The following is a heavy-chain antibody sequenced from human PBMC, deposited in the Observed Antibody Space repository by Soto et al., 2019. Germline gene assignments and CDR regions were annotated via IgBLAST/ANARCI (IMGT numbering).Heavy chain of an antibody. V-gene: IGHV4-39*01. J-gene: IGHJ4*02. Sequence: VTLSLTCTVSGGSISSPHHWGWIRQPPGKGLEWIGSVSYSGSPYYSPSFKSRITISVDTSKNQFSLRVRSVTATDTAVYFCARHYNTGAFFDYWGQGILVTVSS. CDR3: ARHYNTGAFFDY. CDR2: VSYSGSP. CDR1: GGSISSPHH. D-gene: IGHD1-20*01.